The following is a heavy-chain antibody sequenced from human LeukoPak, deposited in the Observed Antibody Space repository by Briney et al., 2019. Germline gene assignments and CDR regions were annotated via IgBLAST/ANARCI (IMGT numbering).Heavy chain of an antibody. CDR2: IRSDGSNK. V-gene: IGHV3-30*02. Sequence: PGGSLRLSCAASGFSFNSYGMHWVRQAPGKGLEWVAFIRSDGSNKYYADSVKGRFTISRDNSKNTLYLQMNSLRGEDTAVYYCAKARNMISNDYYYYMDVWGKGTTVTVSS. CDR1: GFSFNSYG. CDR3: AKARNMISNDYYYYMDV. D-gene: IGHD3-16*01. J-gene: IGHJ6*03.